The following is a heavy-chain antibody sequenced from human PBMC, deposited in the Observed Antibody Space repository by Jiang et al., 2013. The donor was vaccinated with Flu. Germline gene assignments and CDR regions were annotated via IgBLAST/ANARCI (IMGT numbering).Heavy chain of an antibody. V-gene: IGHV6-1*01. CDR2: TYYRSKWYN. Sequence: GLVKPSQTLSLTCAISGDSVSSNSAAWNWIRQSPSRGLEWLGRTYYRSKWYNDYAVSVKSRITINPDTSKNQFSLQLNSVTPEDTAVYYCARFPDPRVGWDTLPYNWFDPWAREPWSPSPQ. J-gene: IGHJ5*02. CDR1: GDSVSSNSAA. CDR3: ARFPDPRVGWDTLPYNWFDP. D-gene: IGHD5-18*01.